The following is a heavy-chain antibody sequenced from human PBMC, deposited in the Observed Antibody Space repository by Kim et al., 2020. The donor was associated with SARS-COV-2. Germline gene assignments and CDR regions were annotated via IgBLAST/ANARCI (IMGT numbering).Heavy chain of an antibody. D-gene: IGHD5-12*01. CDR2: INHSGST. CDR1: GGSFSGYY. V-gene: IGHV4-34*01. Sequence: SETLSLTCAVYGGSFSGYYWSWIRQPPGKGLEWIGEINHSGSTNYNPSLKSRVTISVDTSKNQFSLKLSSVTAADTAVYYFASLIRFTWLRFNYYWGQVT. J-gene: IGHJ4*02. CDR3: ASLIRFTWLRFNYY.